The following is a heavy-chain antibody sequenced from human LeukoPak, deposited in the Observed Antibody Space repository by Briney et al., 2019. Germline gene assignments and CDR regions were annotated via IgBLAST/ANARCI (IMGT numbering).Heavy chain of an antibody. D-gene: IGHD3-9*01. Sequence: PSETLSLTCAVSGYSISSGYYWGWIRQPPGKGLEWIGSIYHSGSTYYNPSLKSRVTISVDTSKNQFSLKLSSVTAADTAVYYCARHESSILTGYSQHFDYWGQGTLVTVSS. CDR1: GYSISSGYY. V-gene: IGHV4-38-2*01. J-gene: IGHJ4*02. CDR2: IYHSGST. CDR3: ARHESSILTGYSQHFDY.